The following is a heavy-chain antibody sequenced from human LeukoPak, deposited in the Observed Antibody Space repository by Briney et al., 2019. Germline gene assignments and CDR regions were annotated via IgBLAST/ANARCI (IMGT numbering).Heavy chain of an antibody. CDR1: GFTVSSNS. J-gene: IGHJ4*02. D-gene: IGHD3-22*01. V-gene: IGHV3-53*01. CDR2: IYSDNT. Sequence: GGSLRLSCTVSGFTVSSNSMSWVRQAPEKGLEWVSFIYSDNTHYSDSVKGRFTISRDNSKNTLYLQMNSLRAEDTAVYYCVKDLVGYDSSGYRDYWGQGTLVTVSS. CDR3: VKDLVGYDSSGYRDY.